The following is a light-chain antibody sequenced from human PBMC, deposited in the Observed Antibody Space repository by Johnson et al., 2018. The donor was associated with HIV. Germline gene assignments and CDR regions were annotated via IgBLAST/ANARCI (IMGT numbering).Light chain of an antibody. V-gene: IGLV1-51*01. Sequence: QSLLTQPPSVSAAPGQKVTISCSGSSSDMRNYAVSSYQQLPVTAPKVLIYDNYKRHSGIPDRFSGSKSGTSATLGITGLQTGDEADYYCGTWDSSLNAYVFGAATKFAVL. CDR2: DNY. J-gene: IGLJ1*01. CDR1: SSDMRNYA. CDR3: GTWDSSLNAYV.